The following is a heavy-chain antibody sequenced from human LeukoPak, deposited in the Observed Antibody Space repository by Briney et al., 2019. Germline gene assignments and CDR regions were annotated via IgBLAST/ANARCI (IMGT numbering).Heavy chain of an antibody. V-gene: IGHV1-18*01. J-gene: IGHJ4*02. CDR2: ISAYNGNT. Sequence: ASVKVSCKSSGYTFISYGISWVRQAPGQGLEWMGWISAYNGNTNYAQKLQGRVTMTTDTSTSTAYMELRSLRSDDTAVYYCAIPYYYDSSDYYNQYYFDYWGQGTLVTVSS. D-gene: IGHD3-22*01. CDR1: GYTFISYG. CDR3: AIPYYYDSSDYYNQYYFDY.